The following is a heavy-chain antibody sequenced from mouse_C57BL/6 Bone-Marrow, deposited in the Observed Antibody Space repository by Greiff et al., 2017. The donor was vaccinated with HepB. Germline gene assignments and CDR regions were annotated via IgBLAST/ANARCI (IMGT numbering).Heavy chain of an antibody. CDR3: ARQTGPDYYAMDY. CDR2: ISNGGGST. J-gene: IGHJ4*01. Sequence: EVQLQESGGGLVQPGGSLKLSCAASGFTFSDYYMYWVRQTPEKRLEWVAYISNGGGSTYYPDTVKGRFTISRDNAKNTLYLQMSRLKSEDTAMYYCARQTGPDYYAMDYWGQGTSVTVSS. D-gene: IGHD4-1*01. CDR1: GFTFSDYY. V-gene: IGHV5-12*01.